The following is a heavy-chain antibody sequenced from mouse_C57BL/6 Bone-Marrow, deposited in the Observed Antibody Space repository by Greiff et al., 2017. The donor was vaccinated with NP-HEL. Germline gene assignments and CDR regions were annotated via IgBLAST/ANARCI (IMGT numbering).Heavy chain of an antibody. V-gene: IGHV1-52*01. CDR2: IDPSDSET. Sequence: QVQLQQPGAELVRPGSSVKLSCKASGYTFTSYWMHWVKQRPIQGLEWIGNIDPSDSETHYNQKFKDKATLTVDKSSSTAYMQLSSLTSEDSAVYYSAGSWWFGAMDYWGQGTSVTVSS. D-gene: IGHD1-1*02. J-gene: IGHJ4*01. CDR1: GYTFTSYW. CDR3: AGSWWFGAMDY.